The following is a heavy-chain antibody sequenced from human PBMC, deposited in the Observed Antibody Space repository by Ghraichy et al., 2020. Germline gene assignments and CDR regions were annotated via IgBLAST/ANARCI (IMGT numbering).Heavy chain of an antibody. V-gene: IGHV4-34*01. CDR1: GGSFSGYY. CDR2: INHSGST. Sequence: SEILSLTCAVYGGSFSGYYWSWIRQPPGKGLEWIGEINHSGSTNYNPSLKSRVTISVDTSKNQFSLKLSSVTAADTAVYYCARRSPYSSSWYGYWGQGTLVTVSS. J-gene: IGHJ4*02. D-gene: IGHD6-13*01. CDR3: ARRSPYSSSWYGY.